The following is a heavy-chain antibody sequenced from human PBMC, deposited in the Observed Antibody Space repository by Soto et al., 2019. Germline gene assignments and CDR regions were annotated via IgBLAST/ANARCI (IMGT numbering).Heavy chain of an antibody. CDR2: ISYDGSNK. D-gene: IGHD2-15*01. V-gene: IGHV3-30*18. Sequence: GGSLRLSCAASGFTFSSYGMHWVRQAPGKGLEWVAVISYDGSNKNYADSVKGRFTISTDNSKNTLYLQMNSLRAEDTAVYYCAKTGDGYCSGGSCYSNYYYYYMDVWGKGTTVTVSS. CDR3: AKTGDGYCSGGSCYSNYYYYYMDV. J-gene: IGHJ6*03. CDR1: GFTFSSYG.